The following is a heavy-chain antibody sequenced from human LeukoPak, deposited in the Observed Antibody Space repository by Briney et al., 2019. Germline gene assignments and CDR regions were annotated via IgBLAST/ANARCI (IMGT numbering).Heavy chain of an antibody. D-gene: IGHD6-19*01. J-gene: IGHJ5*02. CDR1: GYTFTGYY. Sequence: ASVKVSCKASGYTFTGYYMHWVRQAPGQGLEWMGWINPNSGGTNYAQKFQGRVTMTRDTSISTAYMELSRLGSDDTAVYYCARAGTRGSGWYWFDPWGQGTLVTVSS. V-gene: IGHV1-2*02. CDR3: ARAGTRGSGWYWFDP. CDR2: INPNSGGT.